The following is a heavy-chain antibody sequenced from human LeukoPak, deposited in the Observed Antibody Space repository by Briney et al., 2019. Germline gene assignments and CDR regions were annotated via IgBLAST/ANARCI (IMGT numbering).Heavy chain of an antibody. D-gene: IGHD3-10*01. J-gene: IGHJ5*02. CDR3: ARALDGSGSDWFDP. V-gene: IGHV1-2*02. Sequence: ASGKVSCKASGYTFTGYYMHWVRQAPGQGLEWRGWINPNSGGTNYAQKFQGRVTMTRDTSISTAYMELSRLRSDDTAVYYCARALDGSGSDWFDPWGQGTLVTVSS. CDR2: INPNSGGT. CDR1: GYTFTGYY.